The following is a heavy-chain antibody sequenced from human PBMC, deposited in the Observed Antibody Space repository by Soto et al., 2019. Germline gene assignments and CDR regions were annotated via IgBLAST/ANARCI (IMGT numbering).Heavy chain of an antibody. V-gene: IGHV3-23*01. Sequence: EVQLLESGGGLVQPGGSLRLSCAASGFTFSSYALSWVRQAPGKGLEWVSAISGSGGSTYYADSVKGRFTISRDNSKNTLFLQMNSLRAEDTAVYYCARPSIAGAGTYWGQGTPVIVSS. J-gene: IGHJ4*02. CDR3: ARPSIAGAGTY. CDR2: ISGSGGST. D-gene: IGHD6-13*01. CDR1: GFTFSSYA.